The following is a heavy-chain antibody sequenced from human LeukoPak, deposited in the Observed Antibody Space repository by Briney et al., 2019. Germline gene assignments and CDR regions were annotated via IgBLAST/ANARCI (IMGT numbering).Heavy chain of an antibody. Sequence: GGSLRLSCAASGFTFSSYAMSWVRQAPGKGLEWVSILSGSGGSTYYADSVKGRFTISRDNSKNTLYLQMNSLRAEDTALYFCAKNTEGGHDFAQTPYYFDCWGQGTLITVSS. J-gene: IGHJ4*02. CDR2: LSGSGGST. D-gene: IGHD3-3*01. CDR3: AKNTEGGHDFAQTPYYFDC. V-gene: IGHV3-23*01. CDR1: GFTFSSYA.